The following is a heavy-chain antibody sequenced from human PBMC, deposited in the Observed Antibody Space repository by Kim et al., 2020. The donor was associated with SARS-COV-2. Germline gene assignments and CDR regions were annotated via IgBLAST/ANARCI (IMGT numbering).Heavy chain of an antibody. J-gene: IGHJ6*02. CDR2: IYTSGST. D-gene: IGHD2-2*01. CDR1: GGSISSYY. CDR3: ARVWCGGYCSSTSCCGYYYGMDV. V-gene: IGHV4-4*07. Sequence: SETLSLTCTVSGGSISSYYWSWIRQPAGKGLEWIGRIYTSGSTNYNPSLKSRVTMSVDTSKNQFSLKLSSVTAADTAVYYCARVWCGGYCSSTSCCGYYYGMDVWGQGTTVTVSS.